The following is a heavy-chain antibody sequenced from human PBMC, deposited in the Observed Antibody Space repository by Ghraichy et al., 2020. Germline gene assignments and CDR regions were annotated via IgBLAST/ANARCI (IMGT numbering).Heavy chain of an antibody. CDR1: GGSFSGYY. CDR3: ARVSGRRWLHRGNYYGMDV. Sequence: SETLSLTFAVYGGSFSGYYWSWIRQPPGKGLEWIGEINHSGSTNYNPSLKSRVTISVDTSKNQFSLKLSSVTAADTAVYYCARVSGRRWLHRGNYYGMDVWGQGTTVTVSS. D-gene: IGHD5-24*01. V-gene: IGHV4-34*01. J-gene: IGHJ6*02. CDR2: INHSGST.